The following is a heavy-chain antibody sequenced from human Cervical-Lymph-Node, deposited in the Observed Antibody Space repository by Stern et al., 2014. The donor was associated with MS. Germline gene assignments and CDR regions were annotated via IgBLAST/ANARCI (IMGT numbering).Heavy chain of an antibody. CDR1: GDSVTSHY. V-gene: IGHV4-59*02. Sequence: VQLVESGPGHVKPSETLSLTCNVDGDSVTSHYWSWIRQPPGKGMQWSVYVHYTGATTFNPSLKPRVTMSVDTSENKLSLRLRSVTAADTAIYFCARDSKSFDGFDIWGQGT. J-gene: IGHJ3*02. CDR2: VHYTGAT. CDR3: ARDSKSFDGFDI.